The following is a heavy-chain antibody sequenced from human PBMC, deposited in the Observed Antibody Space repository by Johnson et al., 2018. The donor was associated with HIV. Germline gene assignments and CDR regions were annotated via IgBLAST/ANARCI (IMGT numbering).Heavy chain of an antibody. CDR1: GFTFSSYG. J-gene: IGHJ3*02. CDR3: ARDKGTNFSGWYRESDAFDI. CDR2: IRYDGSTK. D-gene: IGHD6-19*01. Sequence: QVQLVESGGGLVKPGGSLRLSCAASGFTFSSYGMHWVRQAPGKGLEWVAFIRYDGSTKYQADSVKGRFTISRDNSKNTLYLQMNSLRAEDTAVYYCARDKGTNFSGWYRESDAFDIWGQGTMVTVSS. V-gene: IGHV3-30*02.